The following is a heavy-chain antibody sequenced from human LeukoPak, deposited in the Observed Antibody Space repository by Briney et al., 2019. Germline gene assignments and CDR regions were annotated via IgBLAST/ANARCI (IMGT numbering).Heavy chain of an antibody. CDR1: GFTFSSYS. CDR2: ISSSSSTI. Sequence: PGGSLRLSCAASGFTFSSYSMNWVRQAPGKGLEWVSYISSSSSTIYYADSVKGRFTISRDNAKNSLYLQMNSLRDEDTAVYYCASLPDYYDSSGSSLTVDYWGQGTLVTVSS. CDR3: ASLPDYYDSSGSSLTVDY. V-gene: IGHV3-48*02. J-gene: IGHJ4*02. D-gene: IGHD3-22*01.